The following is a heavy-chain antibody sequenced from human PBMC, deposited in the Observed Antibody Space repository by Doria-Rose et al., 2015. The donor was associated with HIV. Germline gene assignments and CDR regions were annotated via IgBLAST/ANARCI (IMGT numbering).Heavy chain of an antibody. D-gene: IGHD5-18*01. J-gene: IGHJ4*02. CDR3: ARDLGIQLWLGY. V-gene: IGHV4-4*02. CDR2: IFHSGNT. CDR1: GGSISSSNW. Sequence: QVQLVQSGPGLVKPSGTLSLTCAVSGGSISSSNWWSWVRQPPGKGLEWIGQIFHSGNTNYNPSLKSRVPISADKSKNQFSLKLTSVTAADTAVYYCARDLGIQLWLGYWGQGTLVTVSS.